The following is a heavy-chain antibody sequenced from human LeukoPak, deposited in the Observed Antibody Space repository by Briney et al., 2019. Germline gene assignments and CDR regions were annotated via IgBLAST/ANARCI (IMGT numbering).Heavy chain of an antibody. CDR1: GGSISSYY. V-gene: IGHV4-59*08. J-gene: IGHJ3*02. D-gene: IGHD3-9*01. CDR2: ISYSGST. Sequence: SETLSLTCTVSGGSISSYYWSWIRQPPGKGLEWIGYISYSGSTNYNPSLKSRVTISIDTSKNQFSLKLRSATAADTAIYYCARQGYDILTGYIDAFDIWGQGTMVTVSS. CDR3: ARQGYDILTGYIDAFDI.